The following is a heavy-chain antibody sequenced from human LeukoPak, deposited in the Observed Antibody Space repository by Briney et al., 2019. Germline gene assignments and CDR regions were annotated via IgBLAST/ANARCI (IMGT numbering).Heavy chain of an antibody. CDR3: ARGRTKYYYGSGSYFDY. CDR2: TSYSGNT. V-gene: IGHV4-30-4*07. D-gene: IGHD3-10*01. J-gene: IGHJ4*02. Sequence: SETLSLTCAVSGGSISSGGYSWSWIRQPPGKGLEWIGYTSYSGNTYYNPSLKSRVTISVDTSKNQVSLKLSSVTAADPAVYYCARGRTKYYYGSGSYFDYWGQGTLVTVSS. CDR1: GGSISSGGYS.